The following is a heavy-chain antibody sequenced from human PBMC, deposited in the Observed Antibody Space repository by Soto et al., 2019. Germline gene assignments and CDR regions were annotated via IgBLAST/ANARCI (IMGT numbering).Heavy chain of an antibody. Sequence: PSETLSLTCTVTGDSISSRSYYWGWIRQPPGKGLEWIGNIYYSGSTYNNPSLRSRVSMSIDTSKDQFSLKLKSVTAADTAVYYCARLDPRRFFDYWGQGSLVTVSS. CDR2: IYYSGST. V-gene: IGHV4-39*01. CDR1: GDSISSRSYY. CDR3: ARLDPRRFFDY. J-gene: IGHJ4*02.